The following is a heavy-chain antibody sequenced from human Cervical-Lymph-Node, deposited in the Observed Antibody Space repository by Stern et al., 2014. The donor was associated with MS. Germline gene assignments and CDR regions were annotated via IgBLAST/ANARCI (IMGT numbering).Heavy chain of an antibody. Sequence: VQLVESGGGVVQPGRSLRLSCAASGFSFTGHGMHWVRQAPGKGLEWGAIIWYDGRKKYYADSVKGRFTISRDSSNNTLYLEMNGLRVDDTAVYYCAREDFFGSKPAMDVWGQGTTVTVSS. CDR1: GFSFTGHG. CDR2: IWYDGRKK. J-gene: IGHJ6*02. CDR3: AREDFFGSKPAMDV. V-gene: IGHV3-33*01. D-gene: IGHD3-3*01.